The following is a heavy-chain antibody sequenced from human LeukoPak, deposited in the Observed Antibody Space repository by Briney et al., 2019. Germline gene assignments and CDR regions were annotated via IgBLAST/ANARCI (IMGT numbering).Heavy chain of an antibody. CDR3: ARQGSDCSGGSCYYYYFDY. D-gene: IGHD2-15*01. V-gene: IGHV4-59*08. Sequence: SETLSLTCTVSGGSLSSYYWSWIRQPPGKGLEWIGYIHYSGSTNYNPSLKSRVTMSVDTSKNQFSLKLSSVTAADTAVYHCARQGSDCSGGSCYYYYFDYWGQGTLVTVSS. CDR1: GGSLSSYY. J-gene: IGHJ4*02. CDR2: IHYSGST.